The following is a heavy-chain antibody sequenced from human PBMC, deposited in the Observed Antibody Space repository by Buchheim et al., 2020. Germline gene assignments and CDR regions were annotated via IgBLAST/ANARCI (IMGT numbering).Heavy chain of an antibody. CDR3: ARDMRRRITMVQGVIITLGFAFDI. J-gene: IGHJ3*02. Sequence: QVQLVESGGGVVQPGRSLRLSCAASGFTFSSYAMHWVRQAPGKGLEWVAVISYDGSNKYYADSVKGRFTISRDNSKNTLYLQMNSLRAEDTAVYYCARDMRRRITMVQGVIITLGFAFDIWGQGT. D-gene: IGHD3-10*01. CDR1: GFTFSSYA. CDR2: ISYDGSNK. V-gene: IGHV3-30*04.